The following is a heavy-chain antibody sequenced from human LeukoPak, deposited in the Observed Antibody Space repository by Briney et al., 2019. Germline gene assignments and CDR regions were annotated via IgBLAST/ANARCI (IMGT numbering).Heavy chain of an antibody. CDR1: GGSISSYY. J-gene: IGHJ5*02. Sequence: PSETLSLTCTVSGGSISSYYWSWIRQPPGKGLEWIGYIYYSGSTYYNPSLKSRVTISVDTSKNQFSLKLSSVTAADTAVYYCAREGPGGFWSGYYSNWFDPWGQGTLVTVSS. CDR3: AREGPGGFWSGYYSNWFDP. V-gene: IGHV4-59*12. D-gene: IGHD3-3*01. CDR2: IYYSGST.